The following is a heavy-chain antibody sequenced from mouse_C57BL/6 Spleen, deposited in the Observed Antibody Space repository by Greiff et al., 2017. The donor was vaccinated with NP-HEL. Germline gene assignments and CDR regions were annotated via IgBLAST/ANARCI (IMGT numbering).Heavy chain of an antibody. D-gene: IGHD2-1*01. CDR3: ATYGNYPFDY. J-gene: IGHJ2*01. CDR2: ISSGSSTI. V-gene: IGHV5-17*01. Sequence: EVKLVESGGGLVKPGGSLKLSCAASGFTFSDYGMHWVRQAPEKGLEWVAYISSGSSTIYYADTVKGRFTISRDNAKNTLFLQMTSLRSEDTAMYYCATYGNYPFDYWGQGTTLTVSS. CDR1: GFTFSDYG.